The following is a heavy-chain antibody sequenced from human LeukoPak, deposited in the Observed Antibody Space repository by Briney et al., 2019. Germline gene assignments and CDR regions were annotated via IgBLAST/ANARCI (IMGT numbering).Heavy chain of an antibody. CDR3: AKETGGSYSNDAFDI. Sequence: SETLSLTCTVSGGSISGYYWSWIRQPPGKGLEWLGYIYYSGSTNYNPSLKSRVTISVETSKNQFSLRLSSVTAAGTAVYYCAKETGGSYSNDAFDIWGQGTMVTVSS. CDR2: IYYSGST. J-gene: IGHJ3*02. V-gene: IGHV4-59*01. CDR1: GGSISGYY. D-gene: IGHD1-26*01.